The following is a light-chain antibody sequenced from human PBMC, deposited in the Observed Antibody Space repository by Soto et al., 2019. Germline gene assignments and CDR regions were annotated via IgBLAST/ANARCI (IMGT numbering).Light chain of an antibody. CDR1: QSFSSTF. Sequence: EIVLTQSPGTLSLSPGERATLSCRASQSFSSTFLAWYQQKPGQAPRLLIYGASNRVPGIPDRFSGGGSGTDFTITISRLEPEDFAVYYCQQYGSSPPYTFGQGTKLEIK. CDR3: QQYGSSPPYT. V-gene: IGKV3-20*01. CDR2: GAS. J-gene: IGKJ2*01.